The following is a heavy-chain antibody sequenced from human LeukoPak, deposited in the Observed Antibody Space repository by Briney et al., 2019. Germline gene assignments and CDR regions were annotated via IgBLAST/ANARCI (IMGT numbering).Heavy chain of an antibody. CDR1: GGSFSGYY. D-gene: IGHD3-22*01. CDR2: INHSGST. V-gene: IGHV4-34*01. Sequence: PSETLSLTCAVYGGSFSGYYWSWIRQPPGKGLEWIGEINHSGSTNYNPSLKSRVTISVDTSKNQFSLKLSSVTAADTAVYYCARVIVLGKDFDYWGQGTLVTVSS. CDR3: ARVIVLGKDFDY. J-gene: IGHJ4*02.